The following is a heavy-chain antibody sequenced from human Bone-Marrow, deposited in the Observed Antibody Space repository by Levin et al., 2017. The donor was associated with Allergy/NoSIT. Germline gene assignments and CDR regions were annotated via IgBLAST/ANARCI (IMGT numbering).Heavy chain of an antibody. CDR3: ARCPIDYSSPWGDVDTAMFFDY. D-gene: IGHD5-18*01. J-gene: IGHJ4*02. V-gene: IGHV1-2*06. CDR2: INPNSGGT. CDR1: GYTFTGYY. Sequence: GESLKISCKASGYTFTGYYMHWVRQAPGQGLEWMGRINPNSGGTNYAQKFQGRVTMTRDTSISTAYMELSRLRSDDTAVYYCARCPIDYSSPWGDVDTAMFFDYWGQGTLVTVSS.